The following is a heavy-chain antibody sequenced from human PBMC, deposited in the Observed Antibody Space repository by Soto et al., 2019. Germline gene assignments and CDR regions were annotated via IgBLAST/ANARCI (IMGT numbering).Heavy chain of an antibody. CDR3: AREVRAAAGYYFDY. J-gene: IGHJ4*02. D-gene: IGHD6-13*01. V-gene: IGHV3-33*01. Sequence: SFVRLYCVAFGVPFSSYGMHWVRQAPGKGLEWVAVIWYDGSNKYYADSVKGRFTISRDNSKNTLYLQMNSLRAEDTAVYYCAREVRAAAGYYFDYWGQGTLVTVSS. CDR1: GVPFSSYG. CDR2: IWYDGSNK.